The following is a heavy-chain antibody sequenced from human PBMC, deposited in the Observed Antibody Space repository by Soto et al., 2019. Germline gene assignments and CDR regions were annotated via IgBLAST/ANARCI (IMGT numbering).Heavy chain of an antibody. CDR1: GESFSGYY. J-gene: IGHJ6*02. CDR2: ISHRGSA. D-gene: IGHD3-10*01. V-gene: IGHV4-34*01. Sequence: SDALSLTCPVYGESFSGYYWRWIRKPPGKGLEWIAKISHRGSANHNPSLKSRVTKSVDTSKNQFSLNLRLNSVTAADTAVYYCASSAGHPGDFFYYNGMDVWGQGTTVT. CDR3: ASSAGHPGDFFYYNGMDV.